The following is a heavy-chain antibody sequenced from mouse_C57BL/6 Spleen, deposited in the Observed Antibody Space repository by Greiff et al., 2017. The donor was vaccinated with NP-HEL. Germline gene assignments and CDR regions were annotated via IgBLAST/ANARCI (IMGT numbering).Heavy chain of an antibody. Sequence: EVKLQESGAELVRPGASVKLSCTASGFNIKDDYMHWVKQRPEQGLEWIGWIDPENGDTEYASKFQGKATITADTSSNTAYLQLSSLTSEDTAVYYCSYQPDYFDYWGQGTTLTVSS. V-gene: IGHV14-4*01. CDR2: IDPENGDT. J-gene: IGHJ2*01. CDR3: SYQPDYFDY. CDR1: GFNIKDDY.